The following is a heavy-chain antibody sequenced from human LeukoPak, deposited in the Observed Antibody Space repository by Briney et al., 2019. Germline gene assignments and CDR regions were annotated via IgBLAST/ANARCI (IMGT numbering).Heavy chain of an antibody. CDR2: IYYSGST. CDR3: ARGGYYYDSSGHRGYYFDY. D-gene: IGHD3-22*01. J-gene: IGHJ4*02. Sequence: SETLSLTCTVSGGSVSSGSYYWSWIRQHPGKGLEWIGYIYYSGSTYYNPSLKSRVTISVDTSKNQFSLKLSSVTAADTAVYYCARGGYYYDSSGHRGYYFDYWGQGTLVTVSS. CDR1: GGSVSSGSYY. V-gene: IGHV4-31*03.